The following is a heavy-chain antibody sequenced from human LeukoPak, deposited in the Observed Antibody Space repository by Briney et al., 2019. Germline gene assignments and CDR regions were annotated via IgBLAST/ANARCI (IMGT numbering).Heavy chain of an antibody. CDR3: ARDQEGFDY. V-gene: IGHV1-46*01. J-gene: IGHJ4*02. Sequence: ASVKVSCKASGYTFTSNYIHWVRQAPGQGLEWMGMIYPRDGSTSCAQKFQGRVTVTRDTSTSTVHMELSGLRPEDTAVYYCARDQEGFDYWGQGTLVTVSS. CDR2: IYPRDGST. CDR1: GYTFTSNY.